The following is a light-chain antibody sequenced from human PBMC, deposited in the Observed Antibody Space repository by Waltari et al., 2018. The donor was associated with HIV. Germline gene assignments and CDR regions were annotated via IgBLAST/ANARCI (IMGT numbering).Light chain of an antibody. V-gene: IGLV2-14*03. J-gene: IGLJ3*02. CDR2: DVS. CDR1: SSDVGGYNY. CDR3: SSYTSSSTPAWV. Sequence: QSALTQPASVSGSPGQSITISCTGTSSDVGGYNYVSWYQQHPGKAPKLMIYDVSKRPSGFSNRFSGSKSRNTASLTISGLQAEDEADYYCSSYTSSSTPAWVFGGGTKLTVL.